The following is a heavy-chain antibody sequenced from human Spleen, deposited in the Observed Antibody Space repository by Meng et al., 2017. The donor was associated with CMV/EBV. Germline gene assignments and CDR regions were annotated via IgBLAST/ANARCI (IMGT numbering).Heavy chain of an antibody. J-gene: IGHJ4*02. CDR2: IKQDGSEK. CDR3: GTGHVAFYNDF. D-gene: IGHD2/OR15-2a*01. CDR1: GFTFSGYW. Sequence: LSCAASGFTFSGYWMSWVRQAPGKGLEWVANIKQDGSEKYYVDSVKGRFTISRDNAKNSLHLQMNSLRVDDTAMYYCGTGHVAFYNDFWGQGTLVTVSS. V-gene: IGHV3-7*01.